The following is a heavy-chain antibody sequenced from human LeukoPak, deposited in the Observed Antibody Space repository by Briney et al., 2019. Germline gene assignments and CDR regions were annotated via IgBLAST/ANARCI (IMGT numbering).Heavy chain of an antibody. CDR2: IRYDGSDK. CDR3: GKNRLGQQYADAFEI. D-gene: IGHD6-13*01. V-gene: IGHV3-30*02. Sequence: GGSLRLSYGAYGFAFSNCDMHWVRQAPGKGLEWVAFIRYDGSDKYYVDSVKGRFIISRDNSNNILYLQMNSLTADDTALYYCGKNRLGQQYADAFEIWGQGTMV. CDR1: GFAFSNCD. J-gene: IGHJ3*02.